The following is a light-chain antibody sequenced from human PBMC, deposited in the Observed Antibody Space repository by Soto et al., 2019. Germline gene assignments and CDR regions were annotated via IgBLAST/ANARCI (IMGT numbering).Light chain of an antibody. J-gene: IGLJ1*01. CDR1: SSNIGAGYD. V-gene: IGLV1-40*01. Sequence: QSVLTQPPSVSGAPGQRVTISCTGSSSNIGAGYDVHWYKQLPGTAPKLLIYGNSNRPSGVPDRFSGSKSGTSASLAITGLQDEDEADYYCQSYDSSLSGYVFGTGTKLTVL. CDR2: GNS. CDR3: QSYDSSLSGYV.